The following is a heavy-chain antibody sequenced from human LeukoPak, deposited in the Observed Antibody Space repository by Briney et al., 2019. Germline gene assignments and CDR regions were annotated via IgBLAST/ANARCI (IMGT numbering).Heavy chain of an antibody. D-gene: IGHD6-13*01. V-gene: IGHV3-30*18. J-gene: IGHJ6*02. Sequence: PSRTLRLSCAAPGFASSTYGTHRSPYAPGHGLQPQAVLSFDGSNSFCADSVKGRLTFSRANSRNTVYLPMNRPRAEDTAVYYCAKVRYSSSYYDGMDVWGQGTNVNVCS. CDR1: GFASSTYG. CDR2: LSFDGSNS. CDR3: AKVRYSSSYYDGMDV.